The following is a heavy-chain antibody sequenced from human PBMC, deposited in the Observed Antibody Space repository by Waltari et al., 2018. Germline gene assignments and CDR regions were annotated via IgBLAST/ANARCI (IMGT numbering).Heavy chain of an antibody. Sequence: LEWVSGINGYGDKTYYADSVKGRFTLSRDNSKNTLTLQMNNLRGEDTAIYYCAKAHFYDTSGYIEHWGQGTLVTVSS. CDR3: AKAHFYDTSGYIEH. D-gene: IGHD3-22*01. V-gene: IGHV3-23*01. J-gene: IGHJ5*02. CDR2: INGYGDKT.